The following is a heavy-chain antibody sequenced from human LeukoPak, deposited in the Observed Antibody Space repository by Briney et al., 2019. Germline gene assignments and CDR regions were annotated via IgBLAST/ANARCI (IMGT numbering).Heavy chain of an antibody. V-gene: IGHV4-34*01. J-gene: IGHJ5*02. Sequence: SETLSLTCAVYGGSFSGYYWSWIRQPPGKGLEWIGEINHSGSTNYNPSLKSRVTISVDTSKNQFSLKLSSVIAADTAVYYCARGGFSGSGSIVVDPWGQGTLVTVSS. CDR1: GGSFSGYY. CDR3: ARGGFSGSGSIVVDP. CDR2: INHSGST. D-gene: IGHD3-10*01.